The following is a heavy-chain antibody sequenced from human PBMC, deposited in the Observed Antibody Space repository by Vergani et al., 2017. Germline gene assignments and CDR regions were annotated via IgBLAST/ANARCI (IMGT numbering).Heavy chain of an antibody. D-gene: IGHD3-10*01. J-gene: IGHJ6*02. V-gene: IGHV4-59*01. CDR1: GGSISSYY. CDR2: IYYSGST. Sequence: QVQLQESGPGLVKPSETLSLTCTVSGGSISSYYWSWIRQPPGKGLEWIGYIYYSGSTNYNPSLKSRVTISVDTSKNQFSLKLSSVTAADTAVYYCARGVLQARITMVRGVRAYGMDVWGQGTTVTVSS. CDR3: ARGVLQARITMVRGVRAYGMDV.